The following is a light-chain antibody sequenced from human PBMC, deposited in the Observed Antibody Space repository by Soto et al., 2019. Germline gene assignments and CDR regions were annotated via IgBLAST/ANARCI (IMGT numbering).Light chain of an antibody. V-gene: IGKV3-20*01. CDR2: GAS. J-gene: IGKJ5*01. CDR3: QQYGSSIT. CDR1: QSVSNNY. Sequence: EIVLTQSPGTLSLSPGERATLSCRASQSVSNNYLAWYQQKPGQAPRLLIYGASNRATGISDRFSGSGSGTDFTLTISRLEPEDFAVYYCQQYGSSITFGQGTRLEIK.